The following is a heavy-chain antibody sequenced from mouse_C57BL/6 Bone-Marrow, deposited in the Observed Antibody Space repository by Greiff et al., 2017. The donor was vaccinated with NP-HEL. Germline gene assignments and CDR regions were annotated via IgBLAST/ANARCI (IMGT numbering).Heavy chain of an antibody. V-gene: IGHV1-80*01. D-gene: IGHD2-2*01. CDR3: AREVIWLPLDY. CDR2: IYPGDGDT. CDR1: GYAFSSYW. Sequence: VMLVESGAELVKPGASVKISCKASGYAFSSYWMNWVKQRPGKGLEWIGQIYPGDGDTNYNGKLKGKATLTADKSSSTAYMQLSSLTSEDSAVYFCAREVIWLPLDYWGQGTTLTVSS. J-gene: IGHJ2*01.